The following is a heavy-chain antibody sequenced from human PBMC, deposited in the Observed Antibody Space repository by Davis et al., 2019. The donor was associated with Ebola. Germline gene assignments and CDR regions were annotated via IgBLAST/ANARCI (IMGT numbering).Heavy chain of an antibody. CDR1: GGSISSNSYY. CDR3: ARQGWYGWFDP. V-gene: IGHV4-39*01. CDR2: IYYSGNT. Sequence: MPSETLSLTCSVSGGSISSNSYYWDWIRQPPGKGLEWIGSIYYSGNTYYNPSLKSRVTISVDTSKNQFSLKLSSVTAADTAVYYCARQGWYGWFDPWGQGTLVTVSS. J-gene: IGHJ5*02. D-gene: IGHD6-19*01.